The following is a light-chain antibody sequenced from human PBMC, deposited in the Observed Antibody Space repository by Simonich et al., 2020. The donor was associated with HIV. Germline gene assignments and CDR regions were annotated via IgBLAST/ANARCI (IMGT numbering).Light chain of an antibody. Sequence: DIVMTQSPDSLAVSLGERATINCKSSQSVLYSSNNKNYLAWYQQKPGQPPKLLIYWASTRESGVPDRFRGSGSGTYFTLTISSLQAEDVAVYYCQQYYSTPWTFGQGTKVEIK. V-gene: IGKV4-1*01. J-gene: IGKJ1*01. CDR1: QSVLYSSNNKNY. CDR3: QQYYSTPWT. CDR2: WAS.